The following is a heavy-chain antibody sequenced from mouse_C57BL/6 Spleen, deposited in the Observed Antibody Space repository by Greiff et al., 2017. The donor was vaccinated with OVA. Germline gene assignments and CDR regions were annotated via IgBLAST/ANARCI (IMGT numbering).Heavy chain of an antibody. CDR1: GYTFTSYW. CDR3: ARLKDYYGIDY. CDR2: IDPSDSET. V-gene: IGHV1-52*01. Sequence: QVQLQQPGAELVRPGSSVKLSCKASGYTFTSYWMHWVKQRPIQGLEWIVNIDPSDSETHYNQKFKDKATLTVDKSSSTAYMQLSSLTSEDSAVYYCARLKDYYGIDYWGQGTTLTVSS. D-gene: IGHD2-1*01. J-gene: IGHJ2*01.